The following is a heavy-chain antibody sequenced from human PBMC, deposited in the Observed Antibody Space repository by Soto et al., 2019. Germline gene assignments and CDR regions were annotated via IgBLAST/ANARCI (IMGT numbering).Heavy chain of an antibody. D-gene: IGHD6-13*01. CDR3: AKDRGYSSSPGGWFDP. J-gene: IGHJ5*02. CDR1: GFTFSSYG. Sequence: TGGSLRLSCAASGFTFSSYGMHWVRQAPGKGLEWVAVISYDGSNKYYADSVKGRFTISRDNSKNTLYLQMNSLRAEDTAVYYCAKDRGYSSSPGGWFDPWGQGTLVTVSS. V-gene: IGHV3-30*18. CDR2: ISYDGSNK.